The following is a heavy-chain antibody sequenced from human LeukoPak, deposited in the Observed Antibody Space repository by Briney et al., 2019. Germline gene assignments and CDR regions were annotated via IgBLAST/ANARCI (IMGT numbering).Heavy chain of an antibody. J-gene: IGHJ3*02. Sequence: GASVKVSCKASGGTFNSYAISWVRQAPGQGLEWMGRIIPILGIANYAQKFQGRVTITADKSTSTAYMELSSLRSEDTAVYYCASGGSSWSDAFDIWGQGTMVTVSS. V-gene: IGHV1-69*04. CDR3: ASGGSSWSDAFDI. CDR2: IIPILGIA. D-gene: IGHD6-13*01. CDR1: GGTFNSYA.